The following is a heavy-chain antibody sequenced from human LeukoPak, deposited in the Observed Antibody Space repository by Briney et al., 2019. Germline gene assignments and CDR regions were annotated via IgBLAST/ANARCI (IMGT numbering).Heavy chain of an antibody. CDR2: ISAYNGNT. D-gene: IGHD3-10*01. J-gene: IGHJ4*02. CDR3: ARDLLWFGESDPGIDY. V-gene: IGHV1-18*04. CDR1: GYTFTSYG. Sequence: ASVKVSYKASGYTFTSYGISWVRQAPGQGLEWMGWISAYNGNTNYAQKLQGRVTMTTDTSTSTAYMELRSLRSDDTAVYYCARDLLWFGESDPGIDYWGQGTLVTVSS.